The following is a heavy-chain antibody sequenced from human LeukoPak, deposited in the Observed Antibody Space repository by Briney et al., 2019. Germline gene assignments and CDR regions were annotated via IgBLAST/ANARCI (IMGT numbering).Heavy chain of an antibody. CDR2: ISGSGGST. D-gene: IGHD3-10*02. V-gene: IGHV3-23*01. J-gene: IGHJ4*02. CDR1: GFTFSGYA. Sequence: GGSLRLSCAASGFTFSGYAMTWVRQAPGKGLEWVSAISGSGGSTYYADSVKGRFTISRGNSKNTLYLQMNSLRAEDTAVYYCAKYGVFGDPPRGHFDYWGQGTLVTVSS. CDR3: AKYGVFGDPPRGHFDY.